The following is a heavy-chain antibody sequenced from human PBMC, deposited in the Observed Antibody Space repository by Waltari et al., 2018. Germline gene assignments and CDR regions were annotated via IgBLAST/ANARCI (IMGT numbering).Heavy chain of an antibody. CDR2: IIPILGIA. Sequence: QVQLVQSGAEVKKPGSSVKVSCKASGGTFSSYTISWVRQAPGQGLEWMGRIIPILGIANYAQKFQGRVTITADKSTSTAYMELSSLRSEDTAVYYCARDGRSSWPIDYWGQGTLVTVSS. CDR1: GGTFSSYT. J-gene: IGHJ4*02. CDR3: ARDGRSSWPIDY. V-gene: IGHV1-69*08. D-gene: IGHD6-13*01.